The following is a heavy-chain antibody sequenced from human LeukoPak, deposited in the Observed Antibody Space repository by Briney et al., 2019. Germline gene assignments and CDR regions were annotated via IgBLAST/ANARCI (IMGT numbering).Heavy chain of an antibody. CDR1: GGSISSYY. CDR3: ARDDCSSTSCWGMQGWFDP. CDR2: IYYSGST. V-gene: IGHV4-59*01. D-gene: IGHD2-2*01. J-gene: IGHJ5*02. Sequence: SETLSLTCTVSGGSISSYYWSWIRQPPGKGLEWIGYIYYSGSTNYNPSLKSRVTISVDTSKNQFSLKLTSVTAADTAVYYCARDDCSSTSCWGMQGWFDPWGQGTLVTVSS.